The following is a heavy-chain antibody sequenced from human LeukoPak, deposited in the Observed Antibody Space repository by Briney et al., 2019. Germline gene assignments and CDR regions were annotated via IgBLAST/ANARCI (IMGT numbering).Heavy chain of an antibody. CDR3: ARDLSLITFGGVIVYYFDY. CDR2: IYTSGST. CDR1: GGSISSYY. V-gene: IGHV4-4*07. Sequence: SETLSLTXTVSGGSISSYYWSWIRQPAGKGLEWIGRIYTSGSTNYNPSLKSRVTMSVDTSKNQFSLKLSSVTAADTAVYYCARDLSLITFGGVIVYYFDYWGQGTLVTVSS. D-gene: IGHD3-16*02. J-gene: IGHJ4*02.